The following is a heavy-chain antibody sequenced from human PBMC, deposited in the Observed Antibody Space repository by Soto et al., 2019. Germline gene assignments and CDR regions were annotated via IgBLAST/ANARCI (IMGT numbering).Heavy chain of an antibody. CDR3: VSGGLALMDV. D-gene: IGHD3-16*01. CDR1: GYTFTSYA. V-gene: IGHV1-3*01. CDR2: INAGNGHT. Sequence: QVQLVQSGAEVKKPGASVKVSCKASGYTFTSYAMHRVRQAPGQRLEWMGWINAGNGHTKYSQKVQGRVTISRYTSGSTADMVLSILRSGETGVEYCVSGGLALMDVWGKGPTLTASS. J-gene: IGHJ6*04.